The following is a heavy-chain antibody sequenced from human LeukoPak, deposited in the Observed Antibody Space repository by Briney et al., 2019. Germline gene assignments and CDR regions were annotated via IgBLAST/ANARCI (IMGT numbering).Heavy chain of an antibody. CDR1: GFTFSSYA. V-gene: IGHV3-30-3*01. Sequence: PGRSLRLSCAASGFTFSSYAMHWARQAPGKGLEWVAVISYDGSNKYYADSVKGRFTISRDNSKNTLYLQMNSLRAEDTAVYYCARGSGYCSSTSCYLFDYWGQGTLVTVSS. CDR3: ARGSGYCSSTSCYLFDY. CDR2: ISYDGSNK. D-gene: IGHD2-2*01. J-gene: IGHJ4*02.